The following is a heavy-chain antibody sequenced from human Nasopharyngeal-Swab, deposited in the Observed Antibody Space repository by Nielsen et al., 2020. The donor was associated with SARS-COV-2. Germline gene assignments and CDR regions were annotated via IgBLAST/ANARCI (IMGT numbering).Heavy chain of an antibody. D-gene: IGHD3-22*01. CDR3: AKRDDYYESSGLGD. V-gene: IGHV3-74*01. CDR1: GFTFSNYW. Sequence: GESLKISCVASGFTFSNYWMHWVRQAPGKGLVWVSRIKTDGSRTVYADSVRGRFTISRDNVKNTLYMEMNSLRAEDTAVYYCAKRDDYYESSGLGDWGQGTLVTVSS. J-gene: IGHJ4*02. CDR2: IKTDGSRT.